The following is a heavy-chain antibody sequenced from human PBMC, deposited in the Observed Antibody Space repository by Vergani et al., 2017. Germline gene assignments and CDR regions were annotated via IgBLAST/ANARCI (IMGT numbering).Heavy chain of an antibody. D-gene: IGHD6-13*01. J-gene: IGHJ4*02. V-gene: IGHV3-33*01. CDR1: GFTFSSYG. Sequence: QVQLVESGGGVVQPGRSLRLSCAASGFTFSSYGMHWVRQAPGKGLEWVAVIWYDGSNKYYADSVKGRFTISRDNSKNTLYLQMNSLRAEDTAVYYCARDGDRSSSWHYWGQGTLVTVSS. CDR2: IWYDGSNK. CDR3: ARDGDRSSSWHY.